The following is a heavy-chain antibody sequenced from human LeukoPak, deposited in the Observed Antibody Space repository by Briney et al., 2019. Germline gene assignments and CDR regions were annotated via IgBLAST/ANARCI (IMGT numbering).Heavy chain of an antibody. J-gene: IGHJ4*02. V-gene: IGHV3-30*04. CDR3: ARFYANEWELPH. CDR1: GFTFSSYA. D-gene: IGHD1-26*01. Sequence: GGSLRLSCAASGFTFSSYAMHWIRQAPGKGLEWVALISYDGSNKYYADSVKGRFTISRDNSKNTLYLQMNSLRAEDTAVYYCARFYANEWELPHWGQGTLVTVSS. CDR2: ISYDGSNK.